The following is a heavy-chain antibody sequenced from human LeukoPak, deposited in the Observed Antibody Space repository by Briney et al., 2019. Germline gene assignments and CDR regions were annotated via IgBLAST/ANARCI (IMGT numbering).Heavy chain of an antibody. Sequence: GGSLRLSCAVSGLTFSISGMHWVRQAPGKGLEWVAVIWYDGSNKYYADSVKGRFTISRDNSKNTLYLQMNSLRAEDTAVYYCARDGGYYYGSGSLYWGQGTLVTVSS. D-gene: IGHD3-10*01. CDR1: GLTFSISG. CDR2: IWYDGSNK. V-gene: IGHV3-33*01. CDR3: ARDGGYYYGSGSLY. J-gene: IGHJ4*02.